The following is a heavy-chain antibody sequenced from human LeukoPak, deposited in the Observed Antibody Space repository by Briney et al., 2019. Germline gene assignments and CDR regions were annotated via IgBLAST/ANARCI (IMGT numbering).Heavy chain of an antibody. CDR3: TREGLVGAVVGIYKF. CDR1: GFTFGDYA. CDR2: IRRKTYGETT. V-gene: IGHV3-49*04. D-gene: IGHD6-19*01. J-gene: IGHJ4*02. Sequence: SGGSLRLSCSTSGFTFGDYAMTWVRQAPGKGLEWIAFIRRKTYGETTEYAASVKGRFTILRDDSKSIAYLQMSSLKTEDTAVYYCTREGLVGAVVGIYKFWGQGTLVTVSS.